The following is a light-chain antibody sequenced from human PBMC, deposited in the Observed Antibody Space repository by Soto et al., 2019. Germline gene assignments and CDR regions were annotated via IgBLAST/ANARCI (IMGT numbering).Light chain of an antibody. CDR2: DAS. J-gene: IGKJ2*01. Sequence: EIVMTQSPATLSVSPGERATLSCRASQSVSSNLAWYQQKTGQAPRLLIYDASTRATGIPARFSGSGSGTEFTLTISSLQSEDFAVYYCQQYNNWPGYTFGQGTKLEIK. CDR1: QSVSSN. CDR3: QQYNNWPGYT. V-gene: IGKV3-15*01.